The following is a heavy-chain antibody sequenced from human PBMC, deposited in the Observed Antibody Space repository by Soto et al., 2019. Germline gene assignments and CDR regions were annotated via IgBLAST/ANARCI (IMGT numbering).Heavy chain of an antibody. Sequence: SETLSLTCTVSGGSISSSSYYWGWIRQPPGKGLEWIGSIYYSGSTYYNPSLKSRVTISVDTSKNQFSLKLSSVTAADTAVYYCARHLKVVTVIHFDYWGQGTLVTVSS. CDR1: GGSISSSSYY. CDR3: ARHLKVVTVIHFDY. V-gene: IGHV4-39*01. J-gene: IGHJ4*02. D-gene: IGHD2-21*02. CDR2: IYYSGST.